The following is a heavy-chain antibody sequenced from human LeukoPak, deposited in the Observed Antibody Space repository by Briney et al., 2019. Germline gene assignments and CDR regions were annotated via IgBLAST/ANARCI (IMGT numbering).Heavy chain of an antibody. D-gene: IGHD2-2*01. J-gene: IGHJ5*02. V-gene: IGHV1-18*01. CDR2: ISAYNGNT. Sequence: ASVKVSCKASGYTFTSYGISWVRQAPGQGLEWMGWISAYNGNTNYAQKLQGRVTMTTDTSTSTAYMELRSLRSDDTAVYYCARFDGYQLRYANWFDPWGRGTLVTVSS. CDR3: ARFDGYQLRYANWFDP. CDR1: GYTFTSYG.